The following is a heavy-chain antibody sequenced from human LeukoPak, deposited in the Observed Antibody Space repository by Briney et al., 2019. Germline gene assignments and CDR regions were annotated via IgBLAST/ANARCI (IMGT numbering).Heavy chain of an antibody. CDR1: GFTFSSYA. D-gene: IGHD6-13*01. V-gene: IGHV3-48*03. CDR2: ISSSGSSI. Sequence: GGSLRLSCAASGFTFSSYAMHWVRQAPGKGLEWVSCISSSGSSIYYADSVKGRFTISRDNAKNSLYLQMSSLRVEDTAVYYCARGAAGGDFDYWGQGTLVTVSS. CDR3: ARGAAGGDFDY. J-gene: IGHJ4*02.